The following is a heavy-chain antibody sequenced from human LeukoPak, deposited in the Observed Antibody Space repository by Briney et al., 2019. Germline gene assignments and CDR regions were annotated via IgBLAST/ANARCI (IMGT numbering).Heavy chain of an antibody. CDR1: GGTFSSYA. CDR2: IIPILGIA. CDR3: ARPTTVTLGDAFDI. J-gene: IGHJ3*02. Sequence: SVKVSCKASGGTFSSYAISWVRQAPGQGLEWMGRIIPILGIANYAQKFQGRVTITADKSTSTAYMELSSLRSEDTAVYYCARPTTVTLGDAFDIWGQGTMVTVSS. V-gene: IGHV1-69*04. D-gene: IGHD4-17*01.